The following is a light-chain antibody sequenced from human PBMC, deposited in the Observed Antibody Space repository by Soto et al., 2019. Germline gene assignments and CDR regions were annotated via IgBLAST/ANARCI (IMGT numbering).Light chain of an antibody. Sequence: DIVMTQTPLSLSVTPGQPASISCKSSQSLLHSDGKTYLYWYLQKPGQPPQLLIYAASTLQSGVPSRFSGSGSGTEFTLTISSLQPEDFATYYCQQLNSYPPSITFGQGTRLEIK. V-gene: IGKV2D-29*01. CDR1: QSLLHSDGKTY. CDR2: AAS. J-gene: IGKJ5*01. CDR3: QQLNSYPPSIT.